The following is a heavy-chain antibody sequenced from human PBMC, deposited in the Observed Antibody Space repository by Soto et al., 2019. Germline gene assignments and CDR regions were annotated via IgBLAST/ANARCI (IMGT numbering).Heavy chain of an antibody. J-gene: IGHJ4*02. CDR1: GFTFDDYA. Sequence: EVQLVESGGGLVQPGRSLRLSCAASGFTFDDYAMHWVRQAPGKGLEWVSGISWNSGSIGYADSVKGRFTISRDNAKNSLYLQMNSLRTEDTALYFCAKDCSYDFWSGSYYLDYCGQVTLVAASA. D-gene: IGHD3-3*01. V-gene: IGHV3-9*01. CDR2: ISWNSGSI. CDR3: AKDCSYDFWSGSYYLDY.